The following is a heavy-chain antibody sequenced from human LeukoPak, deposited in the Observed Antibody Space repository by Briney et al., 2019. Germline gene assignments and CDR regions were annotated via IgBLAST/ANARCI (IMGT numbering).Heavy chain of an antibody. J-gene: IGHJ4*02. Sequence: TQTLSLTCTVSGGSISSGDYYWSWIRQPPGKGLEWIGYIYYSGSTYYNPSLKSRVTISVDTSKNQFSLKLSSVTAADTAVYYCARGGYYGSGSYYFDYWGQGTLVTVSS. CDR3: ARGGYYGSGSYYFDY. CDR2: IYYSGST. V-gene: IGHV4-30-4*01. D-gene: IGHD3-10*01. CDR1: GGSISSGDYY.